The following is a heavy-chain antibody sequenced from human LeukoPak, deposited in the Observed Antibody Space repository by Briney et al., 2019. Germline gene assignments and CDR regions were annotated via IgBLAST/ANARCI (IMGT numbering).Heavy chain of an antibody. J-gene: IGHJ4*02. Sequence: ASVKVSCKASGYTFTSYGISWVRQAPGQGLEWMGWISAYNGNTNYAQKLQGRVTMTTDTSTSTAYMELRSLRSDDTAVYYCARGLIETYCGGDCHPTLFDYWGQGTLATVSS. CDR1: GYTFTSYG. D-gene: IGHD2-21*02. V-gene: IGHV1-18*01. CDR2: ISAYNGNT. CDR3: ARGLIETYCGGDCHPTLFDY.